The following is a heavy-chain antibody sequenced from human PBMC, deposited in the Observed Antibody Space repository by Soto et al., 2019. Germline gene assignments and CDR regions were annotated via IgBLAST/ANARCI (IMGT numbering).Heavy chain of an antibody. D-gene: IGHD3-22*01. CDR1: GFTFSSYA. V-gene: IGHV3-23*01. CDR3: ARDQYYDSSGFDAFDI. J-gene: IGHJ3*02. CDR2: ISGSGGST. Sequence: GSLRLSCAASGFTFSSYAMSWVRQAPGKGLEWVSAISGSGGSTYYADSVKGRFTISRDNAKNTLYLQMNSLRAEDTAVYYCARDQYYDSSGFDAFDIWGQGTIVTVSS.